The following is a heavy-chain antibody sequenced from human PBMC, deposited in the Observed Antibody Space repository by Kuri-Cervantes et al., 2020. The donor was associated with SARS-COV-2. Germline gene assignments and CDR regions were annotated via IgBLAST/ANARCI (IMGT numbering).Heavy chain of an antibody. CDR1: GFTVSSNY. D-gene: IGHD6-13*01. V-gene: IGHV3-53*01. CDR2: IYSGGST. CDR3: AIAAAEFFDY. Sequence: GGSLRLSCAASGFTVSSNYMSWARQAPGKGLEWVSVIYSGGSTYYADSVKGRFTISRDNSKNTLYLQMNSLRAEDTAVYYCAIAAAEFFDYWGQGTLVTVSS. J-gene: IGHJ4*02.